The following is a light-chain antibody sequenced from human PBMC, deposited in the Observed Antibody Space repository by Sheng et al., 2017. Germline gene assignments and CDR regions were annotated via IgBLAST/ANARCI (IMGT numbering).Light chain of an antibody. CDR2: DVN. CDR1: SSDVGGYNY. V-gene: IGLV2-14*01. CDR3: SSYTSSNTLA. Sequence: QSALTQPASVSGSPGQSITISCTGTSSDVGGYNYVSWYQQHPGKAPKLMVYDVNRRPSGVSNRFSGSKSGNTASLTISGLQAEDEADYYCSSYTSSNTLAFGGGTKLTVL. J-gene: IGLJ2*01.